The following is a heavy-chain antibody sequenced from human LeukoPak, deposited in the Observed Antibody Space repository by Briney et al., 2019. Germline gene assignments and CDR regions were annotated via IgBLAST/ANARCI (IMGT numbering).Heavy chain of an antibody. CDR3: TFPYCGDGSCAL. CDR2: IKPDGGHQ. Sequence: PGGSLRLSCTASGFTFRDYAVSWVRQAPGKGLELAANIKPDGGHQNYVDSVKGRFTISRDNAKNSLYLQMTSLRAEDTANCASTFPYCGDGSCALGGQGTLVTVSS. V-gene: IGHV3-7*01. CDR1: GFTFRDYA. J-gene: IGHJ4*02. D-gene: IGHD2-15*01.